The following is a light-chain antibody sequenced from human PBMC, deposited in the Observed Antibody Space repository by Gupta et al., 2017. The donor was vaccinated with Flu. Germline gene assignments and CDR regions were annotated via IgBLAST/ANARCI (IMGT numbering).Light chain of an antibody. CDR2: GAS. Sequence: IALTQSPGTVSLSPGERATLSCRASQSVADRLAWYQQKPGQAPRLLVYGASTRATGIPDRFSGSGSGTDFTLTISRLEPEDFAVYYCQQYLASPFTFGRGTKLEIK. J-gene: IGKJ2*01. CDR3: QQYLASPFT. V-gene: IGKV3-20*01. CDR1: QSVADR.